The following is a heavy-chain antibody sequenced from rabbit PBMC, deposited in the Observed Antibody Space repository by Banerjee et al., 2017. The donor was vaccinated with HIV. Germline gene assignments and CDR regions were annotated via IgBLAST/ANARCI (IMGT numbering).Heavy chain of an antibody. CDR2: IGAGSGTT. Sequence: QEQLVESGGGLVQPGASLTLTCTASGFSFSSGYWICWVRQAPGKGLEWIGCIGAGSGTTYYATWAKGRFTISKTSSTTVALQMTSLTAADTATCFCARDVDSYVPFNLWGPGTLVTVS. D-gene: IGHD6-1*01. CDR1: GFSFSSGYW. CDR3: ARDVDSYVPFNL. V-gene: IGHV1S45*01. J-gene: IGHJ4*01.